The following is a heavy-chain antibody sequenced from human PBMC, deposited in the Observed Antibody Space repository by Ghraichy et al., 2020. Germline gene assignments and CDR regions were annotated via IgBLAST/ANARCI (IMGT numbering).Heavy chain of an antibody. Sequence: ASVKVSCKASGYTFTSYDINWVRQATGQGLEWMGWMNPNSGNTGYAQKFQGRVTMTRNTSISTAYMELSSLRSEDTAVYYCARRAVVVVAARRANKNWFDPWGQGTLVTVSS. CDR2: MNPNSGNT. CDR3: ARRAVVVVAARRANKNWFDP. CDR1: GYTFTSYD. D-gene: IGHD2-15*01. V-gene: IGHV1-8*01. J-gene: IGHJ5*02.